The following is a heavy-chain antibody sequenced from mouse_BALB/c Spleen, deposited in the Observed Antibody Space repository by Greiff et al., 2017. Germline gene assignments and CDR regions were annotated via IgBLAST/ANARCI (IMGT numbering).Heavy chain of an antibody. J-gene: IGHJ2*01. CDR2: IYPGDGDT. CDR3: ARYGYYVFDY. V-gene: IGHV1-80*01. CDR1: GYAFSSYW. D-gene: IGHD2-3*01. Sequence: QVHVKQSGAELVRPGSSVKISCKASGYAFSSYWMNWVKQRPGQGLEWIGQIYPGDGDTNYNGKFKGKATLTADKSSSTAYMQLSSLTSEDSAVYFCARYGYYVFDYWGQGTTLTVSS.